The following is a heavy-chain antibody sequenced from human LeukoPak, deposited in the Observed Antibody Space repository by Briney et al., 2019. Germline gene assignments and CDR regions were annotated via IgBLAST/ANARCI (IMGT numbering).Heavy chain of an antibody. CDR1: GGSISSGGYY. Sequence: PSETLSLTCTVSGGSISSGGYYWSWIRQHPGKCLEWIGYIYYSGSTYYNPSLKSRVTISVDTSKNQFSLKLSSVTAADTAVYYCARDNQYCSSTSCSPYYGMDVWGQGTTVTVSS. J-gene: IGHJ6*02. CDR2: IYYSGST. V-gene: IGHV4-31*03. D-gene: IGHD2-2*01. CDR3: ARDNQYCSSTSCSPYYGMDV.